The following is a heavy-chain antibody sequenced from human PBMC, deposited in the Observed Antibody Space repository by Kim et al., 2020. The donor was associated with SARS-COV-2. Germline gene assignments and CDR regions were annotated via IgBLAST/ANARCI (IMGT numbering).Heavy chain of an antibody. V-gene: IGHV1-46*01. J-gene: IGHJ3*02. D-gene: IGHD6-13*01. Sequence: QKFQGRVTMTRDTSTSTVYMELSSLRSEDTAVYYCARDDGYSSSYGAFDIWGQGTMVTVSS. CDR3: ARDDGYSSSYGAFDI.